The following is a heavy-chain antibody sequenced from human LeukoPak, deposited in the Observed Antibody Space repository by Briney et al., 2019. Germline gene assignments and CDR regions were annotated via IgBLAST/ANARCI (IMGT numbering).Heavy chain of an antibody. CDR1: GFTFSTHT. V-gene: IGHV3-21*01. CDR3: ARIPNSANFPNWLDP. D-gene: IGHD4/OR15-4a*01. Sequence: VQPGGSLRLSCAASGFTFSTHTMNWVRQAPGKGLEWVSTISGSTNSYIYYADSVKGRFTISRDNAKNSLYLQMNSLGAEDTAVYYCARIPNSANFPNWLDPWGQGTLVTVSS. J-gene: IGHJ5*02. CDR2: ISGSTNSYI.